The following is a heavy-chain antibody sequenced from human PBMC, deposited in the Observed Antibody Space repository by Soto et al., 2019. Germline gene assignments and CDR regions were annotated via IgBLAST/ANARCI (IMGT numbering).Heavy chain of an antibody. CDR1: GGSVSSGSYY. CDR3: ARTARWLQLRIGFDY. CDR2: IYYSGST. J-gene: IGHJ4*02. V-gene: IGHV4-61*01. Sequence: SETLSLTCTVSGGSVSSGSYYWSWIRQPPGKGLEWIGYIYYSGSTNYNPSLKSRVTISVDTSKNQFSLKLSSVTAADTAVYYCARTARWLQLRIGFDYWGQGTLVTVSS. D-gene: IGHD5-12*01.